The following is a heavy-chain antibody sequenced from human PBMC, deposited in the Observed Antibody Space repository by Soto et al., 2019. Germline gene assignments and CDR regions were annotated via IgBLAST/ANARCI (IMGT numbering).Heavy chain of an antibody. CDR3: AKGGRQWLVTSDFNY. Sequence: GGSMGLSCAASGFTFSDYAMHWVRQAPGKGLEWVAVVSHDGRNTHYADSVKGRFTISRDSCKNTVSLEMTSLRAEDTAVYYCAKGGRQWLVTSDFNYWGQGALVTVSS. V-gene: IGHV3-30*18. CDR1: GFTFSDYA. D-gene: IGHD6-19*01. J-gene: IGHJ4*02. CDR2: VSHDGRNT.